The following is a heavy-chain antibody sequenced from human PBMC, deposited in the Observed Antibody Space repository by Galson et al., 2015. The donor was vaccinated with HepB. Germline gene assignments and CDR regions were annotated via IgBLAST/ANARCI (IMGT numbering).Heavy chain of an antibody. J-gene: IGHJ4*02. D-gene: IGHD5-18*01. CDR2: VHDGGGAT. CDR3: AKVNWDRAKSGADC. Sequence: SLRLSCAGSGFTLTNSPMSWVRQAPGKGLEWVSAVHDGGGATYYADSVKGRFTASRDSSKNTLFLQMNSLRADDTAVYYCAKVNWDRAKSGADCWGQGAPVTVSS. V-gene: IGHV3-23*01. CDR1: GFTLTNSP.